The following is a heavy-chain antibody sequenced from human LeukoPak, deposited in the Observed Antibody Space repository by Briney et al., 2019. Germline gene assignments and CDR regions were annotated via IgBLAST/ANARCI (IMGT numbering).Heavy chain of an antibody. CDR2: INHSGST. CDR3: ARGRVLDY. D-gene: IGHD4/OR15-4a*01. Sequence: SQTLSLTCTVSGGSISSGAHYWSWIRQPPGKGLEWIGEINHSGSTNYNPSLKSRVTISVDTSKNQFSLKLSSVTAADTAVYYCARGRVLDYWGQGTLVTVSS. V-gene: IGHV4-30-2*01. J-gene: IGHJ4*02. CDR1: GGSISSGAHY.